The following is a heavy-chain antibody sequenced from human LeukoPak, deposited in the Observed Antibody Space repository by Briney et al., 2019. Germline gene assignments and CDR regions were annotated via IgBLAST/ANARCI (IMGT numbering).Heavy chain of an antibody. Sequence: SETLSLTCTVPGGSISSYYWSWIRQPPGKGLEWIGYIYYSGSTNYNPSLKSRVTISVDTSKNQFSLKLSSVTAADTAVYYCARDMSLAAAGIDYWGQGTLVTVSS. D-gene: IGHD6-13*01. CDR2: IYYSGST. V-gene: IGHV4-59*01. J-gene: IGHJ4*02. CDR1: GGSISSYY. CDR3: ARDMSLAAAGIDY.